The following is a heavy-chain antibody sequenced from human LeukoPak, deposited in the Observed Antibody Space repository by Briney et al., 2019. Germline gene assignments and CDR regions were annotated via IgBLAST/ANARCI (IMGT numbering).Heavy chain of an antibody. D-gene: IGHD5-12*01. CDR3: ARDISGYDYKGLFDY. Sequence: ASVKVSCKASGYTFTGYYMHWVRQAPGQGLEWMGRINPNSGGTNYAQKFQGRVTMTRDTSISTAYMELSRLRSDDTAVYYCARDISGYDYKGLFDYWGQGTLVTVSS. J-gene: IGHJ4*02. CDR1: GYTFTGYY. V-gene: IGHV1-2*06. CDR2: INPNSGGT.